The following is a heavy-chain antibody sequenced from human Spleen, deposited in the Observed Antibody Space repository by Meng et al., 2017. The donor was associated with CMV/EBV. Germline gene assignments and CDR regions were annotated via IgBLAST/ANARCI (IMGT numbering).Heavy chain of an antibody. V-gene: IGHV1-46*01. CDR2: ISPITGGT. J-gene: IGHJ4*02. Sequence: ASVKVSCKVSGYTLTELSMHWVRQAPGKGLEWMGIISPITGGTTYAQRFQGRVTMTRDTSTSTVNMELSSLRSEDTAVYYCARDRYYGSGSYNYFDYWGQGTLVTVSS. CDR3: ARDRYYGSGSYNYFDY. CDR1: GYTLTELS. D-gene: IGHD3-10*01.